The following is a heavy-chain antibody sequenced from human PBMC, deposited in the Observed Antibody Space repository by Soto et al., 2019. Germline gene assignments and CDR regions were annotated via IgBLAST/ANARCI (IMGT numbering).Heavy chain of an antibody. CDR3: ARGGGCSGGSCNFDY. CDR1: GFTFSTYW. D-gene: IGHD2-15*01. CDR2: ISSSSSTI. V-gene: IGHV3-48*01. J-gene: IGHJ4*02. Sequence: GGSLRLSCSASGFTFSTYWMSWVRQAPGKGLEWVSYISSSSSTIYYADSVKGRFTISRDNAKNSLYLQMNSLRAEDTAVYYCARGGGCSGGSCNFDYWGQGTLVTVSS.